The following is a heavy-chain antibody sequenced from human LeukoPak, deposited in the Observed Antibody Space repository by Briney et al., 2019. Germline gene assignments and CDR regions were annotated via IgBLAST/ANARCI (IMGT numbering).Heavy chain of an antibody. CDR3: AREGGADNVLVVSLDP. J-gene: IGHJ5*02. CDR2: INSHSGTT. D-gene: IGHD2-8*01. CDR1: GYTFTDHF. Sequence: GASVKVSCKASGYTFTDHFIHWVRQAPGQGLEWMGWINSHSGTTNYAQKFHDRVTMTRDTSITTAYMELSGLRSDDTAVYYCAREGGADNVLVVSLDPWGQGTLLIVSS. V-gene: IGHV1-2*02.